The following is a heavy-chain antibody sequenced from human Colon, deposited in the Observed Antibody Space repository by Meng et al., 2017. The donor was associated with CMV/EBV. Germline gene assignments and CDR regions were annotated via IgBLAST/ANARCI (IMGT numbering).Heavy chain of an antibody. CDR2: ISWSSCII. CDR1: GFTFDDFA. D-gene: IGHD3-3*01. J-gene: IGHJ6*02. V-gene: IGHV3-9*01. Sequence: GGSLRLSCVASGFTFDDFAMHWVRHAPGKGLEWVSVISWSSCIIGYAGSVKGRFTISRDNAQNSLYLQMHSLRAEDTAFYYCVKEVGLSGRFSAMDVWGQGTTVTVSS. CDR3: VKEVGLSGRFSAMDV.